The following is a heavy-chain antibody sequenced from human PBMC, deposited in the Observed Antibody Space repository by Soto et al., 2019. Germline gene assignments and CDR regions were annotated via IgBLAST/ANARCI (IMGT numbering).Heavy chain of an antibody. D-gene: IGHD3-22*01. CDR3: TTDLPHYYDSSGYSGDAFDI. Sequence: GGSLRLSCAASGFTFSNAWMSWVRQAPGKGLEWVGRIKSKTDGGTTDYAAPVKGRFTISRDDSKNTLYLQMNSLKTEDTAVYYCTTDLPHYYDSSGYSGDAFDIWGQGTMVTVS. CDR2: IKSKTDGGTT. J-gene: IGHJ3*02. V-gene: IGHV3-15*01. CDR1: GFTFSNAW.